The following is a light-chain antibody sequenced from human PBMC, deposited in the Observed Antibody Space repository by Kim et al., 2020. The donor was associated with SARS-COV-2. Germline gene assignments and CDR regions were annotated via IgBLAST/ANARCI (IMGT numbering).Light chain of an antibody. CDR2: SNN. V-gene: IGLV1-47*02. Sequence: GQRVTISCSGRTANIGTNYVYWYQQLPGTAPKVLIFSNNQRPSGVPDRFSGSKSGASASLAISGLRPEDEADYFCATWDDSLSAWVFGGGTQLTVL. CDR3: ATWDDSLSAWV. CDR1: TANIGTNY. J-gene: IGLJ3*02.